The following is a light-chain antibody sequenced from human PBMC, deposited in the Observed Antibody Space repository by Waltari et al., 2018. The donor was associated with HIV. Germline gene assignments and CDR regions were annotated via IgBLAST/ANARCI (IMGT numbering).Light chain of an antibody. CDR3: AAWDDSLL. CDR2: RNN. J-gene: IGLJ2*01. Sequence: QSVLTQPPSASGTPGQRVTISCSGSSSNIGSKYVYWYQQLPGMAPKLLIYRNNQRPSGVPYRFSGSKSGTSASLAISGLRSEDEADYYCAAWDDSLLFGGGTKLTVL. CDR1: SSNIGSKY. V-gene: IGLV1-47*01.